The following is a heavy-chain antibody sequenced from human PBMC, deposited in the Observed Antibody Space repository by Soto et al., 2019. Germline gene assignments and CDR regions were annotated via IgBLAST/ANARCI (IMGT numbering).Heavy chain of an antibody. CDR1: GYTFTSYG. CDR2: ISAYNGNT. V-gene: IGHV1-18*01. D-gene: IGHD2-21*02. CDR3: ARGYPTVVTPDWFDP. J-gene: IGHJ5*02. Sequence: ASVKVSCKASGYTFTSYGISWVRQAPGQGLEWMGWISAYNGNTSYAQKLQGRVTMTTDTSTSTAYMELRSLRSDDTAVYYCARGYPTVVTPDWFDPWGQGTLVTVSS.